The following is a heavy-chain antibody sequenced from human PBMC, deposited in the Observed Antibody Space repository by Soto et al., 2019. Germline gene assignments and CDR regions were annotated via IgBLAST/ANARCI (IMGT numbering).Heavy chain of an antibody. CDR3: ARVPDY. CDR2: SYHSGST. V-gene: IGHV4-30-2*01. Sequence: QLQLQESGSGLVKPSQTLSLTCAVSGGSISSGGYSWSWIRQPPGKGLEWIGYSYHSGSTHYNPSLKRRVTISVDCSNNQFSLKLSSVTAAATAVYYCARVPDYWGQGTLVTVSS. J-gene: IGHJ4*02. CDR1: GGSISSGGYS.